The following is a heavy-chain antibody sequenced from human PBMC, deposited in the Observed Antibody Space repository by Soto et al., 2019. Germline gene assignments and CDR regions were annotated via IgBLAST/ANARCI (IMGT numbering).Heavy chain of an antibody. J-gene: IGHJ4*02. Sequence: QVHLVQSGAEVKKPGASVKVSCKASGYTFTSYGITWVRQAPGQGLEWMGWISAHNGNKDYAQKLQGRVIVTRDTSTSTAYMELRILRSDDTAVYYCARGRYGDYWGQGALGTVSS. CDR1: GYTFTSYG. V-gene: IGHV1-18*01. CDR3: ARGRYGDY. CDR2: ISAHNGNK. D-gene: IGHD1-1*01.